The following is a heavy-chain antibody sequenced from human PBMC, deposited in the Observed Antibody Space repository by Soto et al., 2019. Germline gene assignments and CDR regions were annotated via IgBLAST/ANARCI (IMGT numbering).Heavy chain of an antibody. CDR3: ARGVLRYYRYGMDV. Sequence: QVQLQESGPGLVKPSETLSLSCTVSGDSVSSYYWSWIRQLPGRGLEWIGYIYISGNTTYNPSLKGRVTISRDTSKSQFSLNLKSVTAADTAVYYCARGVLRYYRYGMDVWGQGTTVTVSS. J-gene: IGHJ6*02. V-gene: IGHV4-59*02. CDR1: GDSVSSYY. CDR2: IYISGNT.